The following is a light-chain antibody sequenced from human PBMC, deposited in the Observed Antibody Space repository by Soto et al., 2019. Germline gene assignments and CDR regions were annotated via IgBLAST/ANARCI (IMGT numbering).Light chain of an antibody. J-gene: IGLJ2*01. V-gene: IGLV2-14*01. CDR3: SSYTSSSTIGV. CDR2: DVS. Sequence: QSALTQPASVSGSPGQSITISCTGTSSDVGGYKYVSWYQQHPGKAPKLMIYDVSNRPSGVSNRFSGSKSGNTASLTISGLQDEDEADYYCSSYTSSSTIGVFGGGTKLTVL. CDR1: SSDVGGYKY.